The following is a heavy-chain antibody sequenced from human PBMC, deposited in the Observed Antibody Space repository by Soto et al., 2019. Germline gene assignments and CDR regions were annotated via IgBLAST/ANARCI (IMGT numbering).Heavy chain of an antibody. Sequence: PSETLSLTCTVSGGSISSSSYYWGWIRQPPGKGLEWIGSIYYSGSTYYNPSLKSRVTISVDTSKNQFSLKLSSVTAADTAVYYCARQTITYYYDSRDDYWGQGTLVTVSS. CDR3: ARQTITYYYDSRDDY. CDR1: GGSISSSSYY. D-gene: IGHD3-22*01. CDR2: IYYSGST. J-gene: IGHJ4*02. V-gene: IGHV4-39*01.